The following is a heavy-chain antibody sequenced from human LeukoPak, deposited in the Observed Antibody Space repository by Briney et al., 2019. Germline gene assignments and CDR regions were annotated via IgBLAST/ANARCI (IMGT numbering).Heavy chain of an antibody. Sequence: EPSGTLSLTCAAPGGPISGSNWGSGAGRPPGRGLEGIGEIYHSGSTNYNPSLKSRVTISVDKSKNQFSLKLSSVTAADTAVYYCARDPDGSGSYYYWGQGTLVTVSS. J-gene: IGHJ4*02. CDR3: ARDPDGSGSYYY. CDR2: IYHSGST. V-gene: IGHV4-4*02. D-gene: IGHD3-10*01. CDR1: GGPISGSNW.